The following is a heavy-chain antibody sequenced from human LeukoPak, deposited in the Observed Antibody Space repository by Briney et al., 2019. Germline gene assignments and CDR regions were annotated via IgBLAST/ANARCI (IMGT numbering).Heavy chain of an antibody. D-gene: IGHD4-17*01. Sequence: SETLSLTCTVSGGSISSGDYYWSWIRQPPGKGLEWIGYIYYSGSTYYNPSLKSRVTISVDTSKNQFSLRLSSVTAADTAVYYCARDPYGDYGRGYWYFDLWGRGTLVTVSS. V-gene: IGHV4-30-4*01. CDR2: IYYSGST. CDR3: ARDPYGDYGRGYWYFDL. CDR1: GGSISSGDYY. J-gene: IGHJ2*01.